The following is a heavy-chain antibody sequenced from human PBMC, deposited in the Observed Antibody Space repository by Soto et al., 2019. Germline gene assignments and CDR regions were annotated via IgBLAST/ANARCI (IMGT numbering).Heavy chain of an antibody. CDR2: IYYSGST. D-gene: IGHD6-13*01. CDR1: GGSISSYY. Sequence: SETLSLTCTVSGGSISSYYWSWIRQPPGKGLEWIGYIYYSGSTNYNPSLKSRVTISVDTSKNQFSLKLSSVTAADTVVYYCARAESSSWSNYYYYGMDVWGQGTTVTVSS. CDR3: ARAESSSWSNYYYYGMDV. J-gene: IGHJ6*02. V-gene: IGHV4-59*01.